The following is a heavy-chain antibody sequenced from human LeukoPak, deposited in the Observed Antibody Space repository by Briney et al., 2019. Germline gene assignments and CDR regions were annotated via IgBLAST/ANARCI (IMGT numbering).Heavy chain of an antibody. D-gene: IGHD3-22*01. CDR1: GYTFTSYG. Sequence: ASVKVSCKASGYTFTSYGISWVRQAPGQGLEWMGWISAYNGNTNHAQKLQGRVTMTTDTSTSTAYMELRSLRSDDTAVYYCARFSRGGYYDSSGYLDYWGQGTLVTVSS. CDR3: ARFSRGGYYDSSGYLDY. J-gene: IGHJ4*02. CDR2: ISAYNGNT. V-gene: IGHV1-18*01.